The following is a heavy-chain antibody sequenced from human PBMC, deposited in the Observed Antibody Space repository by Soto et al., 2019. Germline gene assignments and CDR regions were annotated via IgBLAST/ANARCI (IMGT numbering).Heavy chain of an antibody. CDR2: ISSSSSYT. CDR3: ARSYYYGSGSYYRPLDY. CDR1: GFTFSYYY. D-gene: IGHD3-10*01. Sequence: GGSLRLSCAASGFTFSYYYVSWIRQAPGKGLEWVSYISSSSSYTNYADSVKGRFTISRDNAKNSLYLQMNSLRAEDTAVYYCARSYYYGSGSYYRPLDYWGQGTLVTVS. V-gene: IGHV3-11*03. J-gene: IGHJ4*02.